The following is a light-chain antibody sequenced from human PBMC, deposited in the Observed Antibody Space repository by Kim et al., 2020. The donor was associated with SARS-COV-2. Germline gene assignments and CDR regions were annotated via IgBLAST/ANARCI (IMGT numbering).Light chain of an antibody. CDR1: QSLVYSDGNSY. CDR2: KAS. CDR3: MQGIYLPRT. J-gene: IGKJ1*01. Sequence: RASISCRSSQSLVYSDGNSYLIWFQQRPGQSPRRLIYKASTRDSGVPERFSGSGSGTDFTLKISRVEAEDVGVYYCMQGIYLPRTFGQGTKVDIK. V-gene: IGKV2-30*01.